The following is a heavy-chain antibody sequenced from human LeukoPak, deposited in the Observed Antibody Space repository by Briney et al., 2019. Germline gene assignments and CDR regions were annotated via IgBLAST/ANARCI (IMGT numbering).Heavy chain of an antibody. D-gene: IGHD3-10*01. CDR1: GFSLTTSGVC. J-gene: IGHJ4*02. CDR3: ARTERSSGSYYTFDY. V-gene: IGHV2-70*11. Sequence: SGPALVKPTQTLTLTCTFSGFSLTTSGVCVSWIRQPPGKALEWLARIDWDDDKYYSTSLKTRLTISKDTSRNQVVLTMTNMDPVDTATYYCARTERSSGSYYTFDYWGQGTLVTVSS. CDR2: IDWDDDK.